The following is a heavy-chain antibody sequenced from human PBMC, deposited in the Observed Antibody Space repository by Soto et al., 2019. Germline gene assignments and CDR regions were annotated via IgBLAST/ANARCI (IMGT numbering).Heavy chain of an antibody. J-gene: IGHJ4*02. CDR1: GFTFSSYS. CDR2: ISSSSSYI. CDR3: ATSGAAAGIRN. V-gene: IGHV3-21*01. Sequence: EVQLVESGGGLVKPGGSLRLSCAASGFTFSSYSMNWVRQAPGKGLEWVSSISSSSSYIYYADSVKGRFTISRDNAKNSLYLKMNSLRAEDTAVYYCATSGAAAGIRNWGQGTLVTVSS. D-gene: IGHD6-13*01.